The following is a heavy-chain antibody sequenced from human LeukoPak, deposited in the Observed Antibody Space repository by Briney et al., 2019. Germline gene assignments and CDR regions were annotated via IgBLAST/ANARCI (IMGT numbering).Heavy chain of an antibody. Sequence: GGSLRLSCAASGFTFSSYAMSWVRQAPGKGLEWVSGISGSGDNTYYADSVKGRFAISRDNPKNTLYVQVNSLGTEDTAAYYCAKGSYYDSSGSFYFDYWGQGTLVTVSS. D-gene: IGHD3-22*01. CDR3: AKGSYYDSSGSFYFDY. CDR1: GFTFSSYA. CDR2: ISGSGDNT. V-gene: IGHV3-23*01. J-gene: IGHJ4*02.